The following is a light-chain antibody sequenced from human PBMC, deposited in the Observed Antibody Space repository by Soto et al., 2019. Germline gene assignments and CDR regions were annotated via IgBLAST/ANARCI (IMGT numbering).Light chain of an antibody. V-gene: IGKV1-39*01. Sequence: DIQMTQSPSSLSASVGDRVTITCRASQNVAHFLNWYQQKPGKAPKLLIYAASSLQSGVPSRFRGSGSGTDFTLTISRLEPEDFAVYYCQQYGGSPRTFGQGTKVDNK. CDR2: AAS. CDR3: QQYGGSPRT. J-gene: IGKJ1*01. CDR1: QNVAHF.